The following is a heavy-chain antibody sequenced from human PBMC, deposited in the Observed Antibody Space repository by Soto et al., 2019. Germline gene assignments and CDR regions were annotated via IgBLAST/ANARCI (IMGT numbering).Heavy chain of an antibody. D-gene: IGHD2-21*02. CDR1: GYSFTSYW. V-gene: IGHV5-51*01. CDR2: IYPGDSDT. Sequence: GESLKISCKGSGYSFTSYWISWVRQMTGKGLEWMGRIYPGDSDTRYSPSFQGQVTISADKSINTAYLQCSSRKPSGTSMYVCTRRSVTPHYYYYGMAVWGQGTTVPVSS. CDR3: TRRSVTPHYYYYGMAV. J-gene: IGHJ6*02.